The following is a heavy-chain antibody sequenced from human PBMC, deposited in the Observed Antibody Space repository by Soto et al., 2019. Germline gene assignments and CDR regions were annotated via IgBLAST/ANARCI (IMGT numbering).Heavy chain of an antibody. CDR2: IYYSGST. J-gene: IGHJ4*02. CDR1: GGSISSGGYY. CDR3: ARSVTTWPYFDY. V-gene: IGHV4-31*03. D-gene: IGHD4-17*01. Sequence: PSETLSLTCTVSGGSISSGGYYWSWIRQHPGKGLEWIGYIYYSGSTYYNPSLKSRVTISVDTSKNQFSLKLSSVTAADTAVYYCARSVTTWPYFDYWGQGTLVTVSS.